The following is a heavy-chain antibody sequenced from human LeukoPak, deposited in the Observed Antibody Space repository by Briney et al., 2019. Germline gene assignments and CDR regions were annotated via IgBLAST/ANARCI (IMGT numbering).Heavy chain of an antibody. V-gene: IGHV3-7*01. J-gene: IGHJ4*02. Sequence: GGSLRLSCAASGFTFSAYWRSWIRQGPGKGLDWVASINPDGSGKRYVDSVRGRFTISRDNAQNSLYLHMNSLSAEDTAVYYCVRLFGGVTTFDYWGQGTLITVSS. D-gene: IGHD4-17*01. CDR1: GFTFSAYW. CDR2: INPDGSGK. CDR3: VRLFGGVTTFDY.